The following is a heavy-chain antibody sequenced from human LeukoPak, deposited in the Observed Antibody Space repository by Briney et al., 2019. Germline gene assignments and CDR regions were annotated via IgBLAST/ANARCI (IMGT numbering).Heavy chain of an antibody. CDR1: GGSISSYY. V-gene: IGHV4-59*01. D-gene: IGHD2-15*01. CDR3: ARASSGGSLSYYYYGMDV. CDR2: IYYSGST. J-gene: IGHJ6*02. Sequence: SSETLSLTCTVSGGSISSYYWSWIRQPPGKGLEWIGYIYYSGSTNYNPSLKSRVTIAVDTSKNQFSLKLSSVTAADTAVYYCARASSGGSLSYYYYGMDVWGQGTTVTVSS.